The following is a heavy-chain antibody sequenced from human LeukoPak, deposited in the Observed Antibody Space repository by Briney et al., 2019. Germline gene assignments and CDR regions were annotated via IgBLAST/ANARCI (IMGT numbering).Heavy chain of an antibody. J-gene: IGHJ4*02. CDR3: ARGLFSSGWYPIDY. V-gene: IGHV3-48*03. Sequence: GGSLRLSCASSGFTFSSYEMNWVRQAPAKGLEEGSYISSSGSTIYCADSVKGRFTISRDNAKNSLYLQMNSLRAEDTAVYYCARGLFSSGWYPIDYWGQGTLVTVSS. D-gene: IGHD6-19*01. CDR2: ISSSGSTI. CDR1: GFTFSSYE.